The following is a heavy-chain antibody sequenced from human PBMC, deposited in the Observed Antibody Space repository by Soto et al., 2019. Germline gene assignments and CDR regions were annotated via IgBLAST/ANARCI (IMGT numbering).Heavy chain of an antibody. D-gene: IGHD3-22*01. CDR1: GFTFSSYA. J-gene: IGHJ6*02. CDR3: ARESDSSGYYFLFDYYYGMVV. CDR2: ISYDGSNK. V-gene: IGHV3-30-3*01. Sequence: GGSLRLSCAASGFTFSSYAMHWVRQAPGKGLEWVAVISYDGSNKYYADSVKGRFTISRDNSKNTLYLQMNSLRAEDTAVYYCARESDSSGYYFLFDYYYGMVVWGQGTTVTVSS.